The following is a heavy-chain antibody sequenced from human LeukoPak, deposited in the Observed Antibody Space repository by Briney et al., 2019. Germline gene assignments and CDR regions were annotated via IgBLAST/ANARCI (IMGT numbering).Heavy chain of an antibody. Sequence: PGGPLRLSCAASGFPFSSYWMHWVREAPGKGVVWVSRINSDGNNTSYADSVKGRFTISRDNAKNTLYLQMNSLRAEDTAVYYCAKDRGNYYDSSGYLNWFDPWGQGTLVTVSS. CDR2: INSDGNNT. V-gene: IGHV3-74*01. CDR1: GFPFSSYW. D-gene: IGHD3-22*01. J-gene: IGHJ5*02. CDR3: AKDRGNYYDSSGYLNWFDP.